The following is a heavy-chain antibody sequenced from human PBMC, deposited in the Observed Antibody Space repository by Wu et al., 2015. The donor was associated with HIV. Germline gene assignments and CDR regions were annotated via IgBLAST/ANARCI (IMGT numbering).Heavy chain of an antibody. D-gene: IGHD4-11*01. Sequence: QVQLVQSGAEVKKPGSSVKVSCKSSGDTFNSYTYNWVRQVPGQGLEWMGGILPLFGSADYAQKFQGRVTMTTDTTTRTAYMELRSLRSDDTAIYYCARNRDLQYFYFYYMDVWAKGPRSPSP. CDR2: ILPLFGSA. CDR3: ARNRDLQYFYFYYMDV. J-gene: IGHJ6*03. CDR1: GDTFNSYT. V-gene: IGHV1-69*05.